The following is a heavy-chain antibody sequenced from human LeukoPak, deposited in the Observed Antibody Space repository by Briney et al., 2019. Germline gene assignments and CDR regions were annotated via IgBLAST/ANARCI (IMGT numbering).Heavy chain of an antibody. Sequence: GGPLRLSCAASGLTFSSYWMHWVRQATGKGLVWVSRINTDGSSTSYAGSVKGRFTISRDNAKNTLYVQMNSLRAEDTAVYYCARDRDSSGWSGGFDYWGQGTLVTVSS. CDR3: ARDRDSSGWSGGFDY. J-gene: IGHJ4*02. CDR2: INTDGSST. D-gene: IGHD6-19*01. CDR1: GLTFSSYW. V-gene: IGHV3-74*01.